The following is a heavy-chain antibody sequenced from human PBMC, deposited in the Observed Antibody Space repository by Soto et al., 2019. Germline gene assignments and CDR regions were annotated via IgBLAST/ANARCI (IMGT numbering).Heavy chain of an antibody. CDR2: ISCDGSNT. J-gene: IGHJ6*02. Sequence: GGSLRLSCAASGFTFSSYGMNWVRQAPGKGLEWVSVISCDGSNTYYADTVKGRFTISRDNSKNTLYLQMNSLRAEDTAVYYWAKDHCLAAAERYYYYFGIDVWGQGTTVTVSS. CDR1: GFTFSSYG. D-gene: IGHD6-13*01. V-gene: IGHV3-30*18. CDR3: AKDHCLAAAERYYYYFGIDV.